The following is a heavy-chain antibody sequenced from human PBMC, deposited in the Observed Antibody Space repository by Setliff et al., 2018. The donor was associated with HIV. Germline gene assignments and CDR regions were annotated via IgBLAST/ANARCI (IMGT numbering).Heavy chain of an antibody. CDR1: GFSFNNYV. J-gene: IGHJ3*02. CDR3: ARAFGYYDFWSGYSGDEFDI. Sequence: GGSLRLSCAASGFSFNNYVMHWVRHAPGKGLEWVAVISYDGSDIYYADSVKGRFTISRENSKNTLYLQMNSLRPEDTAVYYCARAFGYYDFWSGYSGDEFDIWGQGTTVTVSS. D-gene: IGHD3-3*01. CDR2: ISYDGSDI. V-gene: IGHV3-30*04.